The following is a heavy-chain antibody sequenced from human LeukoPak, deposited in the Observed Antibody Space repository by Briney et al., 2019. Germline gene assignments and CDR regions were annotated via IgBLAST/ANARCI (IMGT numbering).Heavy chain of an antibody. CDR2: IGSSPSYT. D-gene: IGHD7-27*01. CDR1: GFTFSYYG. CDR3: ARGPQSLGWYFDL. Sequence: EGSLRLSCVTSGFTFSYYGMSWIRQTPGKGLEWVSYIGSSPSYTSYADSVKGRFTISRDNAKNSLYLQMNSLRAEDTAVYYCARGPQSLGWYFDLWGRGTLVTVSS. V-gene: IGHV3-11*05. J-gene: IGHJ2*01.